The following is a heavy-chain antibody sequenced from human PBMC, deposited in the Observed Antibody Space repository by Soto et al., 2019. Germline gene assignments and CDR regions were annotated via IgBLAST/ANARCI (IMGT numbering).Heavy chain of an antibody. CDR1: GFTFSDYY. J-gene: IGHJ3*02. D-gene: IGHD3-9*01. V-gene: IGHV3-11*05. CDR2: IGSSSSYT. Sequence: GGSLRLSCAASGFTFSDYYMSWIRQAPGKGLEWVSYIGSSSSYTNYADSVKGRFTISRDNAKNSLYLQMNSLRAEDTAVYYCASDADILTGSDAFDIWGQGTRVTVSS. CDR3: ASDADILTGSDAFDI.